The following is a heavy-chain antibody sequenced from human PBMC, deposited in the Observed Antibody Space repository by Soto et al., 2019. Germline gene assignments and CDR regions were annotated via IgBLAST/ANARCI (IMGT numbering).Heavy chain of an antibody. D-gene: IGHD3-3*02. Sequence: PSETLSLTCAVYGGSFSGYYWSWIRQPPGKGLEWIGEINHSGSTNYNPSLKSRVTISVDTSKNQFSLKLSSVTAADTAVYYCARGSIFGRLFDYWDQGTLVTVSS. CDR1: GGSFSGYY. V-gene: IGHV4-34*01. CDR3: ARGSIFGRLFDY. CDR2: INHSGST. J-gene: IGHJ4*02.